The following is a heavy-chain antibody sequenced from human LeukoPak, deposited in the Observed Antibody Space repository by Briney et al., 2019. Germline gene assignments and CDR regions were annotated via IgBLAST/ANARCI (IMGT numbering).Heavy chain of an antibody. V-gene: IGHV3-23*01. CDR3: TRQVDSGSYDYYGMDV. D-gene: IGHD1-26*01. CDR2: ISGSGGST. CDR1: GFTFSSYA. J-gene: IGHJ6*02. Sequence: PGGSLRLSCAASGFTFSSYAMSWVRQAPGKGLEWVSGISGSGGSTYYADSVKGRFTISRDNAKNSLYLQMNSLRAEDTAVYYCTRQVDSGSYDYYGMDVWGQGTTVTVSS.